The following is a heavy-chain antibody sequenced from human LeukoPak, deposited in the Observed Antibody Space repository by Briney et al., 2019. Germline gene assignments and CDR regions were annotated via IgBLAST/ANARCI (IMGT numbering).Heavy chain of an antibody. CDR2: IKQDGSEK. CDR1: GFAFSSYW. J-gene: IGHJ4*02. V-gene: IGHV3-7*01. D-gene: IGHD2-15*01. CDR3: ARDGGYCSGGSCYHLGY. Sequence: PGGSLRLSCAASGFAFSSYWMSWVRQAPGKGLEWVASIKQDGSEKYYVDSVKGRFTISRDNAKNSLYLQMNSLRAEDTAVYYCARDGGYCSGGSCYHLGYWGQGTLVTVSS.